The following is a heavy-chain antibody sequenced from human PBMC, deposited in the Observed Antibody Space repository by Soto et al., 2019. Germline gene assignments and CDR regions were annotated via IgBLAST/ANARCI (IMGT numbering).Heavy chain of an antibody. Sequence: PSETLSLTCAVYGGSFSGYYWSWIRQPPGKGLEWSGEINHSGSTNYNPSLKSRVTISVDTSKNQFALKLSSVTAADTAVYYCAREVGATNSIVDYWGQGTLVTVSS. J-gene: IGHJ4*02. CDR2: INHSGST. D-gene: IGHD1-26*01. V-gene: IGHV4-34*01. CDR1: GGSFSGYY. CDR3: AREVGATNSIVDY.